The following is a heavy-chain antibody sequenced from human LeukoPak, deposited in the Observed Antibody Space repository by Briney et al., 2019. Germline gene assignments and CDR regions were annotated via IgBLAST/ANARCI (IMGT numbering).Heavy chain of an antibody. D-gene: IGHD6-6*01. V-gene: IGHV1-2*02. CDR1: GYTFTGYY. J-gene: IGHJ6*03. CDR2: INPNSGGT. Sequence: ASVKVSCKASGYTFTGYYMHWVRQAPGQGLEWMGWINPNSGGTNYAQKLQGRVTMTTDTSTSTAYMELRSLRSDDTAVYYCARVHPSYSSSPGAYYYYYYYMDVWGKGTTVTVSS. CDR3: ARVHPSYSSSPGAYYYYYYYMDV.